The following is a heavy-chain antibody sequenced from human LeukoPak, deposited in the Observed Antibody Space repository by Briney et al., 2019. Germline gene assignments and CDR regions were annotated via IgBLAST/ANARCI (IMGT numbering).Heavy chain of an antibody. D-gene: IGHD3-22*01. V-gene: IGHV3-7*01. J-gene: IGHJ4*02. CDR3: ARDWGAYYHFFDY. CDR1: GFSMSVYW. Sequence: GGSLRLSCEASGFSMSVYWMSWVRQAPGKGLEWVGNIKQDGSERNYVDSVKGRFTISRDNAKKSLYLQMNSLRAEDAAVYYCARDWGAYYHFFDYWGQGTLVTVSS. CDR2: IKQDGSER.